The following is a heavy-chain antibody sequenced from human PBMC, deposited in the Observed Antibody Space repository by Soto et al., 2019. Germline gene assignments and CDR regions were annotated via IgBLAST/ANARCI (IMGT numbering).Heavy chain of an antibody. V-gene: IGHV3-15*01. D-gene: IGHD3-10*01. CDR2: IKSKTDGGTT. Sequence: EVQLVESGGGLVKPGGSRRLSCAASGFTFSNAWMSWVRQAPGKGLEWVGRIKSKTDGGTTDYAAPVKGRFTISRDDSKNTLYLQMNSLKTEDTAVYYCRYLGSEYYYGMDVWGQGTTVTVSS. J-gene: IGHJ6*02. CDR3: RYLGSEYYYGMDV. CDR1: GFTFSNAW.